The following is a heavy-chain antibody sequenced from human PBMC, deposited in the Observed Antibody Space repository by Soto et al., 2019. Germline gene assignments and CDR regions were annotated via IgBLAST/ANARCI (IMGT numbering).Heavy chain of an antibody. CDR1: GDSFTSYW. CDR3: AIFQQLESSRSEGDYMAF. D-gene: IGHD6-13*01. J-gene: IGHJ6*03. Sequence: PGESLKISCKGSGDSFTSYWIGWVRQMTGKGLEWMGIIYPGDSDTRYSPSFQGQVTISADKSISTAYLQWSSLKASDTAMYYCAIFQQLESSRSEGDYMAFWVKGTTVPVS. CDR2: IYPGDSDT. V-gene: IGHV5-51*01.